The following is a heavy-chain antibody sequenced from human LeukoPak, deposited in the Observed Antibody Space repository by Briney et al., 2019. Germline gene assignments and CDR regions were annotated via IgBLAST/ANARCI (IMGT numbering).Heavy chain of an antibody. CDR3: ARAVVVPAAIHYNWFDP. Sequence: SETLSLTCTVSGGSISSGSYYWSWIRQPAGKGLEWIGRIYTSGSTNYNPSLKSRVTISVDTSKNQFSLKLSSVTAADTAVYYCARAVVVPAAIHYNWFDPWGQGTLVTVSS. CDR1: GGSISSGSYY. D-gene: IGHD2-2*02. CDR2: IYTSGST. J-gene: IGHJ5*02. V-gene: IGHV4-61*02.